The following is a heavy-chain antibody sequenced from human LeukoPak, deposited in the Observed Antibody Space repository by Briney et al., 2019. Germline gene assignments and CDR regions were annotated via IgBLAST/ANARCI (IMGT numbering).Heavy chain of an antibody. V-gene: IGHV4-4*02. Sequence: SGTLSLTCAVSGGFISSSNWWSWVRQPPGKGLEWIGEIYHSGSTNYNPSLKSRVTISVDKSKNQFSLKLSSVTAADTAVYYCARRGSWTYYYAMDVWGQGTTVTVSS. CDR1: GGFISSSNW. D-gene: IGHD6-13*01. CDR3: ARRGSWTYYYAMDV. J-gene: IGHJ6*02. CDR2: IYHSGST.